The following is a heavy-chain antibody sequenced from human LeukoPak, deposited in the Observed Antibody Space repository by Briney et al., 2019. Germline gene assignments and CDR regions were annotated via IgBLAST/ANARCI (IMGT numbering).Heavy chain of an antibody. D-gene: IGHD6-13*01. Sequence: GGSLRLSCAASGFTFSSYSMNWVRQAPGKGLEWVSSIGSSSSYIYYADSVKGRFSISRDNAKNSLYLQMNSLRDEDTAVYYCARDQIASSLYKEPLDYWGQGTLVTVSS. CDR1: GFTFSSYS. CDR2: IGSSSSYI. V-gene: IGHV3-21*01. CDR3: ARDQIASSLYKEPLDY. J-gene: IGHJ4*02.